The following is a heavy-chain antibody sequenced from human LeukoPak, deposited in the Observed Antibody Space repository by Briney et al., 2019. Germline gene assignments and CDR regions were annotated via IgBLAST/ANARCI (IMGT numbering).Heavy chain of an antibody. D-gene: IGHD3-22*01. CDR1: GFTFSSYW. CDR2: IKQDGSEK. Sequence: GGSLRPSCAASGFTFSSYWMSWVRQAPGKGLEWVANIKQDGSEKYYVDSVKGRFTISRDNAKNSLYLQMNSLRAEDTAVYYCARQRGGVYYDSSGYSVDYWGQGTLVTVSS. CDR3: ARQRGGVYYDSSGYSVDY. J-gene: IGHJ4*02. V-gene: IGHV3-7*01.